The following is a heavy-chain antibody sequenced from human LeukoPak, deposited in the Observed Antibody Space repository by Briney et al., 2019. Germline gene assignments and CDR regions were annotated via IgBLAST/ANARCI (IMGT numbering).Heavy chain of an antibody. V-gene: IGHV1-69*05. D-gene: IGHD1-26*01. CDR3: AGASGSYSQNAFDI. CDR2: IIPIFGTA. J-gene: IGHJ3*02. CDR1: GGTFSSYA. Sequence: ASVKVSCKASGGTFSSYAISWVRQAPGQGLEWMGGIIPIFGTANYAQKFQGRVTITTDESTSTAYMELSSLRSEDTAVYYCAGASGSYSQNAFDIWGQGTMVTVSS.